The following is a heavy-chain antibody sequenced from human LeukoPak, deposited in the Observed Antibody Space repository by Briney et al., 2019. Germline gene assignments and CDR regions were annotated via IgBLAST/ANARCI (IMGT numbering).Heavy chain of an antibody. CDR1: GFTLNTYA. CDR3: ASPPPHSSGYYSMYYFDY. V-gene: IGHV3-23*01. J-gene: IGHJ4*02. Sequence: GGSLRLSCAAPGFTLNTYAMSWVRQAPEKGLEWVSTISGSGGGTYSADSVKRRFTIPRGNPKNTLYPQMNRLRAEDTAVYYCASPPPHSSGYYSMYYFDYWGQGTLVTVSS. D-gene: IGHD3-22*01. CDR2: ISGSGGGT.